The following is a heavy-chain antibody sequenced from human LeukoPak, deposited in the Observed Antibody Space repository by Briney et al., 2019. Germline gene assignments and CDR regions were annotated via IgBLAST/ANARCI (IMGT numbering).Heavy chain of an antibody. CDR1: GFTFSSYA. CDR2: ISGSGGST. D-gene: IGHD6-19*01. Sequence: PGGSQRLSCAASGFTFSSYAMGWVRQAPGKGLEWVSAISGSGGSTYYADSVKGRFTISRDNSKNTLYLQMNSLRAEGTAVYYCAKDGEWLVQSPHFDYWGQGTLVTVSS. J-gene: IGHJ4*02. CDR3: AKDGEWLVQSPHFDY. V-gene: IGHV3-23*01.